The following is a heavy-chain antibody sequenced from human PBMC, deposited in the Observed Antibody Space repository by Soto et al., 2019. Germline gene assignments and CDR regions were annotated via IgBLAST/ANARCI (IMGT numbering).Heavy chain of an antibody. CDR1: GGSLSVYY. Sequence: PSWTIALTCAAYGGSLSVYYLGGIFQPPGKGLEWIGEINHSGSTNYNPSLKSRVTISVDTSKNQFSLKLSSVTAADTAVYYCARVRDSGYDFFYYGMDVWGQGTTVTVSS. CDR3: ARVRDSGYDFFYYGMDV. CDR2: INHSGST. V-gene: IGHV4-34*01. J-gene: IGHJ6*02. D-gene: IGHD5-12*01.